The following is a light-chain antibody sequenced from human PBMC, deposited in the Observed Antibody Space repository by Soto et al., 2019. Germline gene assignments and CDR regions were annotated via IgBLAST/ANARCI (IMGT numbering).Light chain of an antibody. Sequence: DIQMTQSPSTLSGSVGDRVTITCRASQTISSWLAWYQQKPRKDPKLLIYKASTLKSGVPSRFSGSGSGTEFTLTISSLQPDDFATYYCQHYNSYSEAFGQGTKVDI. CDR3: QHYNSYSEA. V-gene: IGKV1-5*03. J-gene: IGKJ1*01. CDR1: QTISSW. CDR2: KAS.